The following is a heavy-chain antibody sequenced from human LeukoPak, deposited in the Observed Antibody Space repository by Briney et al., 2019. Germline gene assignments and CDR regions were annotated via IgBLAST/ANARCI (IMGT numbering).Heavy chain of an antibody. D-gene: IGHD6-19*01. CDR1: GGTFSSYA. Sequence: SVKVSCKASGGTFSSYAISWVRQAPGQGLEWMGGIIPIFGTANYAQKFQGRVTITADESTSTAYMELSSLRSEDTAVYYCASSKAPGGQWSWGHWFDPWGQGTLVTVSS. CDR3: ASSKAPGGQWSWGHWFDP. V-gene: IGHV1-69*01. J-gene: IGHJ5*02. CDR2: IIPIFGTA.